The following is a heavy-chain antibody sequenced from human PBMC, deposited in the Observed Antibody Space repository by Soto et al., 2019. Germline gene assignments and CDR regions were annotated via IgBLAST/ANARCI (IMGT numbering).Heavy chain of an antibody. J-gene: IGHJ4*02. CDR3: ARGVVDMVSGFDY. CDR2: INHSGST. CDR1: GGSFSGYY. V-gene: IGHV4-34*01. Sequence: PSETLSLTCAVYGGSFSGYYWSWIRQPPGKGLEWIGEINHSGSTNYNPSLKSRVTISVDTSKNQFSLKLSSVTAADTAVYYCARGVVDMVSGFDYWGQGTLVTVSS. D-gene: IGHD3-10*01.